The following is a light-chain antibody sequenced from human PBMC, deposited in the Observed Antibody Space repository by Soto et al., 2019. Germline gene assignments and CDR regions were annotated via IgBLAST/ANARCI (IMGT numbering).Light chain of an antibody. V-gene: IGKV3-15*01. CDR2: GAS. Sequence: EIVMTQSPATLSVSPGERATLSCRASQSVSSNLAWYQQKPGQAPRLLIYGASTRATGIPARFSGSGSGTEFTLTISSLQSEDFAVYYCQQYSNWPEVTFGPGTKWIS. J-gene: IGKJ3*01. CDR3: QQYSNWPEVT. CDR1: QSVSSN.